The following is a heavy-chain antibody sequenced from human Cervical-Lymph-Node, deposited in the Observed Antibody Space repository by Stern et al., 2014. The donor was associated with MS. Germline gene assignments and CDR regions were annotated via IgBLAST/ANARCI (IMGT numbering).Heavy chain of an antibody. CDR2: IWYDGSNK. D-gene: IGHD2-15*01. CDR1: GFTFSSYG. V-gene: IGHV3-33*01. CDR3: ARDRHDLGYCSGGSCYLPDY. Sequence: VQLVESGGGVVQPGRSLRLSCAASGFTFSSYGMHWVRQAPGKGLEWGAVIWYDGSNKYHADSVKGRFTISRDNSKNTLYLQMNSLRAEDTAVYYCARDRHDLGYCSGGSCYLPDYWGQGTLVTVSS. J-gene: IGHJ4*02.